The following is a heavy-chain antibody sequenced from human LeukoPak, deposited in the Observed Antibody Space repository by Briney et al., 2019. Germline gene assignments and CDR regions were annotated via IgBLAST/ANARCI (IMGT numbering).Heavy chain of an antibody. V-gene: IGHV4-39*01. CDR3: AKIMYDLGDHCIDS. D-gene: IGHD4-17*01. J-gene: IGHJ4*02. CDR1: GGSITNISNY. CDR2: IYYSGST. Sequence: PSETLSLTCTVSGGSITNISNYWGWIRQPPGKGLEWIGNIYYSGSTWCNSSLKSRVTISVDTSKNQFSLKLSSVTAADTAVYYCAKIMYDLGDHCIDSWGQGTLITVSS.